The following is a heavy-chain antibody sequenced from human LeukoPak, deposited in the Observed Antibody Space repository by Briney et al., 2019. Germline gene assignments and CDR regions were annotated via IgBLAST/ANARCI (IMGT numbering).Heavy chain of an antibody. V-gene: IGHV3-53*01. CDR2: IYSGGST. D-gene: IGHD6-6*01. J-gene: IGHJ1*01. Sequence: GGSLRLSCAASGFTVSSNYMSWVRKAPGKGLEWVSVIYSGGSTYYADSVKGRFTISRDNSKNTLYLQMNSLRAEDTAVYYCAREAAIAAEAYFQHWGQGTLVTVSS. CDR3: AREAAIAAEAYFQH. CDR1: GFTVSSNY.